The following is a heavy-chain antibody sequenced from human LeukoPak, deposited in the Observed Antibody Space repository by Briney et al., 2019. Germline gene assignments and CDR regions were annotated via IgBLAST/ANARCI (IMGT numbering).Heavy chain of an antibody. CDR2: IKQDGSEK. J-gene: IGHJ4*02. D-gene: IGHD3-3*01. CDR1: GFMFSSYW. Sequence: PGGSLRLSCAASGFMFSSYWMTWVRQAPGKGLEWVANIKQDGSEKYYVDSVKGRFTISRDNAKNSLYLQMNSLRAEDTAVYYCARWAPRGYDFWSAQGGFFDYWGQGTLVTVSP. CDR3: ARWAPRGYDFWSAQGGFFDY. V-gene: IGHV3-7*01.